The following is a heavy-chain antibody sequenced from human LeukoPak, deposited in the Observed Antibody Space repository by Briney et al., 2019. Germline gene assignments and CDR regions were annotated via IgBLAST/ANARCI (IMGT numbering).Heavy chain of an antibody. CDR3: ARDYTLTLGTTTYFQH. V-gene: IGHV7-4-1*02. CDR1: GYIFDIYA. J-gene: IGHJ1*01. Sequence: ASVKASCKASGYIFDIYALIWVRQAPGQGLELMGWINTNTGNPTYAQGFTGRFVFSLDTSVSTAYLQISSLKAEDTAVYYCARDYTLTLGTTTYFQHWGQGTLVTVSS. D-gene: IGHD1-7*01. CDR2: INTNTGNP.